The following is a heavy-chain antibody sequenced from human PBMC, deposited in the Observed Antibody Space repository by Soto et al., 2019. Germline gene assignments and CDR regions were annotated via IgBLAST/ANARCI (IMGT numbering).Heavy chain of an antibody. D-gene: IGHD3-16*01. J-gene: IGHJ6*02. V-gene: IGHV3-9*01. CDR3: AKDIRGDYYYGMDV. CDR2: ISWNSGSI. CDR1: GFTFDDYA. Sequence: EVQLVESGGGLVQPGRSLRLSCAASGFTFDDYAMHWVRQAPGKGLEWVSGISWNSGSIGYADSVKGRFTICRDNAKNSLDLQMNSLRAEDTALYYCAKDIRGDYYYGMDVWGQGTTVTVSS.